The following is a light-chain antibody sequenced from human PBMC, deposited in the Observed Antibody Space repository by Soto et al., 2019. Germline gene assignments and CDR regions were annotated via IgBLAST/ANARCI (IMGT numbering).Light chain of an antibody. CDR2: GGV. J-gene: IGKJ1*01. CDR3: QQYFNWPLT. V-gene: IGKV3-15*01. CDR1: ENIGST. Sequence: EIVMTQSPASVSVSPGETVTLSCRASENIGSTLGWYQQKPGQAPRLVIYGGVARATDVPGRFSGSGSGTDYTLTISSLQSEDFAVYCCQQYFNWPLTFGQGTKVDIK.